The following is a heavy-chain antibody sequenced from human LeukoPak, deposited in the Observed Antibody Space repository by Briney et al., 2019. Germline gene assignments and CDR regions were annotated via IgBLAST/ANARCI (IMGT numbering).Heavy chain of an antibody. CDR2: VYPDDSDT. CDR3: ARPFSGSYYSGGFDI. V-gene: IGHV5-51*03. CDR1: GYSFTSYW. J-gene: IGHJ3*02. Sequence: GEPLKISCKASGYSFTSYWIAWVRQMPGKGQESMGIVYPDDSDTKYSPSFQGQVTISADKSISTAYLQWSSLKASDTAMYYCARPFSGSYYSGGFDIWGQGTMVTVSS. D-gene: IGHD1-26*01.